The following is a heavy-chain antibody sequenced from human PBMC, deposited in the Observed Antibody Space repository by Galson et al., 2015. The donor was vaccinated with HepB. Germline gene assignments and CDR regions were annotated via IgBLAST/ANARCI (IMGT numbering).Heavy chain of an antibody. CDR1: GFTFDDYG. D-gene: IGHD3-3*01. J-gene: IGHJ4*02. CDR3: ARDSLPTSFGVVSRGDFDY. V-gene: IGHV3-20*04. Sequence: SLRLSCAASGFTFDDYGMSWVRQAPGKGLEWVSGINWNGGSTGYADSVKGRFTISRDNAKNSLYLQMNSLRAEDTALYYCARDSLPTSFGVVSRGDFDYWGQGTLVTVSS. CDR2: INWNGGST.